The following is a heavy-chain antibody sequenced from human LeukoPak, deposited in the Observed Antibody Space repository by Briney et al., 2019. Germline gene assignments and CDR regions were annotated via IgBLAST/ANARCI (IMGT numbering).Heavy chain of an antibody. J-gene: IGHJ5*02. CDR3: ARAPSIAVAARPPHCDP. Sequence: ASVKVSCKASGYTFTSYYMLWVRQAPGQGLEWMGIINPSGGSTSYAQKFQGRVTMTRDMSTSTVYMELSSLRSEDTAVYYCARAPSIAVAARPPHCDPWGQGTLVTVSS. CDR2: INPSGGST. V-gene: IGHV1-46*01. D-gene: IGHD6-19*01. CDR1: GYTFTSYY.